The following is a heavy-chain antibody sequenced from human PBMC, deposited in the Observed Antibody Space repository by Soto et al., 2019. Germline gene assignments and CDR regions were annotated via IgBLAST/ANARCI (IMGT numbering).Heavy chain of an antibody. CDR1: GFIFATTA. CDR2: ISGSGVRT. CDR3: AAVMGSDYDYVWGSLSFDH. J-gene: IGHJ4*02. V-gene: IGHV3-23*01. D-gene: IGHD3-16*01. Sequence: VQLLQSGGGSVQPGGSLRLSCEASGFIFATTAMGWVRQAPGKGLEWVSTISGSGVRTYYADSVKGRFTISRGNSKNTLFLQMNSLRADDTAVYFCAAVMGSDYDYVWGSLSFDHWGQGALVTVST.